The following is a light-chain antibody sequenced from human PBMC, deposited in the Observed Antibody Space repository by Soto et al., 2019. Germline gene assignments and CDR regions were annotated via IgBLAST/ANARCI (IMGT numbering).Light chain of an antibody. CDR1: QSVSTY. CDR3: QQRSDWPPIT. V-gene: IGKV3-11*01. CDR2: DAS. Sequence: EFVLTPSPDTLSLSPGDRTTLSCRAGQSVSTYLAWYQQKPGQAPRLLIYDASNRATGIPARFSGSGSGTDFTLTISSLEPEDFAVYYCQQRSDWPPITFGQGTRLEVK. J-gene: IGKJ5*01.